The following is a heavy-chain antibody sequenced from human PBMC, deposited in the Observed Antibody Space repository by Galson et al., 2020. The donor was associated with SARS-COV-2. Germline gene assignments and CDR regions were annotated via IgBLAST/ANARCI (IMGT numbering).Heavy chain of an antibody. V-gene: IGHV4-59*01. CDR3: ARDPAPLYGDNYYYGMDV. J-gene: IGHJ6*02. Sequence: ETSETLSLTCSVSDAPISSYYWSWIRQPPGKGLEWIGYISYSGSTRYNPSLRSRVTISVDLSKNQFSLKLSSVTAADTAVYYCARDPAPLYGDNYYYGMDVWGRGTTVTISS. CDR2: ISYSGST. CDR1: DAPISSYY. D-gene: IGHD4-17*01.